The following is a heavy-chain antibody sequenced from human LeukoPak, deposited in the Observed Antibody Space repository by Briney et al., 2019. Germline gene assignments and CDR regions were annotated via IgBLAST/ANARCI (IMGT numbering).Heavy chain of an antibody. CDR1: GGSISSSSYY. V-gene: IGHV4-39*07. Sequence: SETLSLTCTVSGGSISSSSYYWGWIRQPPGKGLEWIGSIYYSGSTYYNPSLKSRVTISVDTSKNQFSLKLSSVTAADTAVYYCASGIAAAGSIDYWGQGTLVTVSS. J-gene: IGHJ4*02. D-gene: IGHD6-13*01. CDR2: IYYSGST. CDR3: ASGIAAAGSIDY.